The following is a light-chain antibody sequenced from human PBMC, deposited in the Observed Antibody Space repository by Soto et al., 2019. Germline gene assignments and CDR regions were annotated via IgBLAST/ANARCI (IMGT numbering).Light chain of an antibody. J-gene: IGKJ1*01. CDR2: DAS. CDR3: QQRGNRPPWT. CDR1: QIVGKY. V-gene: IGKV3-11*01. Sequence: EILMTESPSTLSLSRLGRSTLSCMSSQIVGKYLVWYQQKPGQAPRLLIYDASNRATGIPARFSGSGSGTDFTLTISSLEPEDFAVYYCQQRGNRPPWTFGQGTKVDIK.